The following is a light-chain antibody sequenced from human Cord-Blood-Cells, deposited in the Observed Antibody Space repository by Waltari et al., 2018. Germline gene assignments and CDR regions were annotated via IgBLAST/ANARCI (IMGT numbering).Light chain of an antibody. CDR1: QSISSY. Sequence: DIQMTQSPSSLSASVGDRVTITCRASQSISSYLNWYQQKPGKAPKLLIYAASSLQSGVPSRFSGSGSGTDFTLTISSLQPEDFATYYCLQHNSYPPSLGQGTKLEIK. J-gene: IGKJ2*03. CDR3: LQHNSYPPS. CDR2: AAS. V-gene: IGKV1-39*01.